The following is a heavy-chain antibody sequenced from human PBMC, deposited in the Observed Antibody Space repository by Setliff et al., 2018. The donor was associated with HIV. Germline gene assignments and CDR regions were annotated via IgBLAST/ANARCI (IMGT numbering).Heavy chain of an antibody. D-gene: IGHD6-19*01. CDR2: IYPGNSDT. Sequence: GESLKISCKDSGYTFSNYCIAWVRQMPGKGLEWMGIIYPGNSDTTYSPSFQGQVTISADKSISTAYLQWSSLKASDTAMYYCAKHLSPGSGWYSKARGMDVWGQGTTFTVSS. CDR3: AKHLSPGSGWYSKARGMDV. V-gene: IGHV5-51*01. J-gene: IGHJ6*02. CDR1: GYTFSNYC.